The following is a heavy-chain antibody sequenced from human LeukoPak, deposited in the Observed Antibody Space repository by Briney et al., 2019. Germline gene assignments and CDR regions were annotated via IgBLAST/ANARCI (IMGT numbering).Heavy chain of an antibody. V-gene: IGHV4-61*08. J-gene: IGHJ6*03. CDR2: IYYSGST. CDR3: ARDGARGYSYGPGYYYMDV. CDR1: GGSISSGGYY. Sequence: SQTLSLTCTVSGGSISSGGYYWSWIRQPPGKGLEWIGYIYYSGSTNYNPSLKSRVTISVDTSKNQFSLKLSSVTAADTAVYYCARDGARGYSYGPGYYYMDVWGKGTTVTVSS. D-gene: IGHD5-18*01.